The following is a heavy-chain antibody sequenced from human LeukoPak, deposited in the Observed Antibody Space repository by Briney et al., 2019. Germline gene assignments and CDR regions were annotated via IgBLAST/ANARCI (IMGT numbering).Heavy chain of an antibody. D-gene: IGHD2-2*02. CDR3: AGVPSSNEYCSSTSCYSNYYYGMDV. V-gene: IGHV4-34*01. CDR1: GGSFSGYY. CDR2: INHSGST. J-gene: IGHJ6*02. Sequence: SETLSLTCAVYGGSFSGYYWSWIRQPPGKGLEWIGEINHSGSTNYNPSLKSRVTISVDTSKNQFSLKLSSVTAADTAVYYCAGVPSSNEYCSSTSCYSNYYYGMDVWGQGTTVTVSS.